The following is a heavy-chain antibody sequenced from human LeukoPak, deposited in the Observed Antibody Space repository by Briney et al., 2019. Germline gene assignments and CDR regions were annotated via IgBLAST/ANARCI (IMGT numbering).Heavy chain of an antibody. Sequence: ASVKVSCQASGGTFSSYAISWVRQAPGQGLEWMGGIIPIFGTANYAQKFQGRVTMTEDTSTDTAYMELSSLRSEDTAVYYCATVNGDYGEAWFDPWGQGTLVTVSS. D-gene: IGHD4-17*01. CDR3: ATVNGDYGEAWFDP. CDR2: IIPIFGTA. V-gene: IGHV1-69*06. J-gene: IGHJ5*02. CDR1: GGTFSSYA.